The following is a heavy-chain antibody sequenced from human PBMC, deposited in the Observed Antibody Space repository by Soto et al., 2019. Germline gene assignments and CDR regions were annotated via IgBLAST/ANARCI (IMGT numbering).Heavy chain of an antibody. V-gene: IGHV4-34*01. CDR3: ARGPIARWCSGGSCYHSYYYYGMDV. J-gene: IGHJ6*02. Sequence: SETLSLTCAVYGGSFSGYYWSWIRQPPGKGLEWIGEINHSGSTNYNPSLKSRVTISVDTSKNQFSLKLSSVTAADTAVYYCARGPIARWCSGGSCYHSYYYYGMDVWGQGTTVTVSS. CDR1: GGSFSGYY. D-gene: IGHD2-15*01. CDR2: INHSGST.